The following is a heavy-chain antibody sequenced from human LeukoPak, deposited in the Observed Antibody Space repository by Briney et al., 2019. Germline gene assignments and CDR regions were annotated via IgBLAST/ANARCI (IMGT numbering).Heavy chain of an antibody. J-gene: IGHJ4*02. D-gene: IGHD6-13*01. Sequence: ASVKVSCKASGYTFTGYYMHWVRQAPGQGLEWMGWINPNSGGTNYAQKFQGRVTMTRDTSISTAYMELSRLRSDDTAVYYCARVGMDSSSWYGTEYYFDYWGQGTLVTVSS. CDR1: GYTFTGYY. CDR2: INPNSGGT. V-gene: IGHV1-2*02. CDR3: ARVGMDSSSWYGTEYYFDY.